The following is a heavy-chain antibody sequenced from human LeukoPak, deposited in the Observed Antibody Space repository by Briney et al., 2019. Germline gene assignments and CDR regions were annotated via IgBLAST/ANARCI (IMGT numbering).Heavy chain of an antibody. V-gene: IGHV3-11*04. D-gene: IGHD4-23*01. Sequence: GGSLRLSCAASGFIFRDSYMSWIRQAPGKGLEWLSYINSVSNIISYADSVKGRFTISRDNAKNSLYLQMHGLRAEDTAVYYCARAGGGNMDFQHWGQGTLVTVSS. CDR3: ARAGGGNMDFQH. CDR2: INSVSNII. J-gene: IGHJ1*01. CDR1: GFIFRDSY.